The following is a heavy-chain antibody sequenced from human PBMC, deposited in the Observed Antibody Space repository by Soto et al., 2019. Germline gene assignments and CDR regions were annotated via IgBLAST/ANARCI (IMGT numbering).Heavy chain of an antibody. CDR3: ARDIGSGGSPQLFDY. CDR2: IYYSGST. Sequence: QVQLQESGPGLVKPSQTLSLTCTVSGGSISSGDYYWSWIRQPPGKGLEWIGYIYYSGSTYYNPSLKSRVTISVDTSKNQFSLKLSPVTAADTAVYYCARDIGSGGSPQLFDYWGQGTLVTVSS. D-gene: IGHD2-15*01. J-gene: IGHJ4*02. V-gene: IGHV4-30-4*01. CDR1: GGSISSGDYY.